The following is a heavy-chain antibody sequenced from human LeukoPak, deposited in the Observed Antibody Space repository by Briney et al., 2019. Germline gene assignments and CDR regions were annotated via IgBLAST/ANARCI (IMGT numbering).Heavy chain of an antibody. V-gene: IGHV4-39*07. D-gene: IGHD6-13*01. Sequence: TSETLSLTCTVSGDSISSNSYSWGWIRQPPGKGLEWIGSIHYRGSSYYNPSLTSRVTISVDTSKNQFSLKLSSATAADTAVYYCAIGGEMYSSSWYNYWGQGTLVTVSS. J-gene: IGHJ4*02. CDR1: GDSISSNSYS. CDR2: IHYRGSS. CDR3: AIGGEMYSSSWYNY.